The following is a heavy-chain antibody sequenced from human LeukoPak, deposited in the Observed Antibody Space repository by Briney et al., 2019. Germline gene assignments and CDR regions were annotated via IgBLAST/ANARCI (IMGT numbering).Heavy chain of an antibody. CDR2: INPNSGGT. J-gene: IGHJ5*02. Sequence: ASVKVSCKASGYTFTGYYMHWVRQAPGQGLEWMGWINPNSGGTNYAQKFQGRVTMTRDTSISTAYMELSRLRSDDTAVYYCARDPSWELNNWFDPWGQGTLVTVSS. V-gene: IGHV1-2*02. D-gene: IGHD1-26*01. CDR3: ARDPSWELNNWFDP. CDR1: GYTFTGYY.